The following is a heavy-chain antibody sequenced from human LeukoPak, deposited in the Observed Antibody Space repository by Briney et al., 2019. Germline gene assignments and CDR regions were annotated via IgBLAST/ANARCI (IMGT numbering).Heavy chain of an antibody. V-gene: IGHV3-23*01. J-gene: IGHJ6*02. CDR3: ARDRGAGSWYRNGMDV. CDR1: GFTFSSYA. D-gene: IGHD6-13*01. CDR2: ISGSGGST. Sequence: GGSLRLSCAASGFTFSSYAMSWVRQAPGKGLEWVSAISGSGGSTYYADSVKGRFTISRDNSKNTLYLQMNSLRAEDTAFYYCARDRGAGSWYRNGMDVWGQGTTVTVSS.